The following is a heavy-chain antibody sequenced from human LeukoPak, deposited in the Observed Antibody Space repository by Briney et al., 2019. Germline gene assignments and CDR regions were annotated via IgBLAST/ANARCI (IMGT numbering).Heavy chain of an antibody. CDR2: IRSSSSYI. V-gene: IGHV3-21*01. J-gene: IGHJ3*02. D-gene: IGHD6-13*01. CDR1: GFTFSSYS. Sequence: GGSLRLSCAASGFTFSSYSMNWVRQAPGKGLEWVSSIRSSSSYIYYADSVKGRFTISRDNPKNSLYLQMNSLRAEDTAVYYCARRGYGKAFDIWGQGTMVTVSS. CDR3: ARRGYGKAFDI.